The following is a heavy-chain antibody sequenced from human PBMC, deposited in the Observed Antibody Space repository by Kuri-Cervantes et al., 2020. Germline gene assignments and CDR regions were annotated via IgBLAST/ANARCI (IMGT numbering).Heavy chain of an antibody. CDR3: VHWATFQWLVRWAFDY. CDR1: GFSLSTNGVG. Sequence: SGPTLVKPTQTLTLTCTFSGFSLSTNGVGVGWIRQPPGKALEWLALIYWDDDKRYSPSLKSRLTITKDTSKSQVVLTMTNMDPVDTATYYFVHWATFQWLVRWAFDYWGQGTLVTVSS. CDR2: IYWDDDK. V-gene: IGHV2-5*02. D-gene: IGHD6-19*01. J-gene: IGHJ4*02.